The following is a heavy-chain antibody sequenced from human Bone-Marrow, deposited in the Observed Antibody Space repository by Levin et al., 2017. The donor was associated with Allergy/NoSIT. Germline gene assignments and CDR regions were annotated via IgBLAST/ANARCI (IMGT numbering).Heavy chain of an antibody. D-gene: IGHD1-26*01. Sequence: SETLSLTCTVSGGSISSGSYYYNWIRQPAGRGLEWIGRIYIRGGTNYNPSLQSRVTISIDTSKNQFSLQLRSVTAADTAVYHCARDKWTFGEYGGGFDDWGRGTLVTVSS. CDR2: IYIRGGT. J-gene: IGHJ4*02. CDR3: ARDKWTFGEYGGGFDD. V-gene: IGHV4-61*02. CDR1: GGSISSGSYY.